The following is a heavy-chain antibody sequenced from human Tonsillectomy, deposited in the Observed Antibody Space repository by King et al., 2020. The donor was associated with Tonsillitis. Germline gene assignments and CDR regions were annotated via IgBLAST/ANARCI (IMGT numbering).Heavy chain of an antibody. Sequence: VQLVQSGAEVKKPGSSVKVSCKASVGTFSSYAISWVRQPPGQGLELMGGIIPIFCTANYAPKFQGRVTITADESTSTAYMELSSLRSEDTAVYYCARAPTNSGHYYYGMDVWGQGTTVTVSS. J-gene: IGHJ6*02. CDR1: VGTFSSYA. CDR3: ARAPTNSGHYYYGMDV. V-gene: IGHV1-69*01. CDR2: IIPIFCTA. D-gene: IGHD3-3*01.